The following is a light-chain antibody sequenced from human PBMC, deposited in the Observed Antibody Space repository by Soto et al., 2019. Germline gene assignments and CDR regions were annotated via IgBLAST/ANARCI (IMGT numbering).Light chain of an antibody. Sequence: EIVLTQSPATLSLSPGERATLSCRASQSVSSYLAWYQQKPGQAPRLLISDASNRATGIPARFSGSGSGTDFTLTINSIEPEDFAVYYCHQRSTCPLTFGGGTKVDXK. CDR3: HQRSTCPLT. V-gene: IGKV3-11*01. J-gene: IGKJ4*01. CDR1: QSVSSY. CDR2: DAS.